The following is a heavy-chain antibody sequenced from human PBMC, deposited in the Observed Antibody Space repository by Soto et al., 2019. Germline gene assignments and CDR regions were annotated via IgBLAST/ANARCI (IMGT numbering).Heavy chain of an antibody. Sequence: EVQLVESGGGLIQPGGSLRLSCAASGFTVSSNYMSWVRQAPGKGLDWVSILYSGGTTYYADSVKGRFTISRDDSANTVYLQMNSLRVDDTAVYYCARDQRGAHDYGDYYGMDVWGHGTKVTVSS. CDR3: ARDQRGAHDYGDYYGMDV. CDR1: GFTVSSNY. J-gene: IGHJ6*02. CDR2: LYSGGTT. V-gene: IGHV3-53*01. D-gene: IGHD4-17*01.